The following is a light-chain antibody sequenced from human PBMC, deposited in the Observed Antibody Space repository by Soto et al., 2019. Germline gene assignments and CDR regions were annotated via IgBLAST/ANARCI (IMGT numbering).Light chain of an antibody. V-gene: IGKV1-5*01. Sequence: DIPMTQSPSTLSASVGDRVTITCRASQSISRWLAWYQQKPGKAPKLLIYDASSRESGVPSRFSGSGFGTEFSLTISSLRPDDFATYYCHQYDTYSSWTFGQGTKVEIK. J-gene: IGKJ1*01. CDR2: DAS. CDR1: QSISRW. CDR3: HQYDTYSSWT.